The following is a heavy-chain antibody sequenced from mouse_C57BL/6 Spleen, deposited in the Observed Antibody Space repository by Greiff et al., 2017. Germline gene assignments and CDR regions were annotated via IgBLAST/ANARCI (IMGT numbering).Heavy chain of an antibody. CDR3: AREGDDGVYYYAMDY. D-gene: IGHD2-2*01. V-gene: IGHV14-2*01. J-gene: IGHJ4*01. CDR1: GFNIKDYY. Sequence: EVKLQESGAELVKPGASVKLSCTASGFNIKDYYMHWVKQRTEQGLEWIGRIDPEDGETKYAPKFQGKATITADTSSNTAYLQLSSLTSEDTAVYCCAREGDDGVYYYAMDYWGQGTSVTVSS. CDR2: IDPEDGET.